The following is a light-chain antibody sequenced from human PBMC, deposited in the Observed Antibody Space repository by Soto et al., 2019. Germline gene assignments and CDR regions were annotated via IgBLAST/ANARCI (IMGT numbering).Light chain of an antibody. Sequence: EIVLTQSPATLSLSPGERATLSCRASQSVSSSLAWYQHKPGQAPRLVIYDASNRATGIPARFSGSGSGTDFTLTISALEPEDFAVYFCRQRNNWPPEFTFGPGTKVEIK. CDR3: RQRNNWPPEFT. CDR2: DAS. J-gene: IGKJ3*01. CDR1: QSVSSS. V-gene: IGKV3-11*01.